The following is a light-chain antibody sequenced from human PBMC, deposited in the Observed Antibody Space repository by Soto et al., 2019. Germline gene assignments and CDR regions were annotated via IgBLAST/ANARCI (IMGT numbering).Light chain of an antibody. V-gene: IGLV1-40*01. CDR1: SSNIGEGYD. CDR3: QSSDGSMSAVV. CDR2: GNS. J-gene: IGLJ2*01. Sequence: QSVLTQPPSVSGAPGQRVTISCTGSSSNIGEGYDVHWYQQLPGKAPKLLIYGNSNRPSGVPDRFSGSKSGTSASLAITGVQAEDDEAYYCQSSDGSMSAVVFGGGTKVTVL.